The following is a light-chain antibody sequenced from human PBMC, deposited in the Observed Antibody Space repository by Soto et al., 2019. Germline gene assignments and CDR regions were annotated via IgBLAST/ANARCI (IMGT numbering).Light chain of an antibody. V-gene: IGKV3-15*01. CDR1: QSVSNN. CDR3: QQYNNWPLT. J-gene: IGKJ4*01. Sequence: EIVMTQSPATLSVSPGERATLSCRASQSVSNNLAWYQQKPGQAPRLLIYGASTRATGIPARFSGSGSGTEFTLTISGLQSEDFAVYYCQQYNNWPLTFGGGTKV. CDR2: GAS.